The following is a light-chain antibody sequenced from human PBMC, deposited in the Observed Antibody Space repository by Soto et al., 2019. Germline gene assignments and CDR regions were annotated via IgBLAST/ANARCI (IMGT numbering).Light chain of an antibody. CDR1: RGIGST. CDR3: QQYNEWPPLT. Sequence: EVVMTQSPATLSVSPGERATLSCRASRGIGSTLAWYQQKPGQTPRLLIYDTSTRATGVPARFIGSASGTEFTLTITSLQSEDFAIYFCQQYNEWPPLTFGGGTKVEI. V-gene: IGKV3-15*01. J-gene: IGKJ4*01. CDR2: DTS.